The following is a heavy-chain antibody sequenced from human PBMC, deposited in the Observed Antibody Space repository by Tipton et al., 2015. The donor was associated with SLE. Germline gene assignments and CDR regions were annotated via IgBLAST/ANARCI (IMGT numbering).Heavy chain of an antibody. CDR1: EFTFSTYS. Sequence: SLRLSCAASEFTFSTYSMNWVRQAPGKGLEWVSYISSSSSTIYYADSVKGRFTISRDNAKNSLYLQMNSLRAEDTAVYYCAKSMGIAAAGDFDYWGQGTLVTVSS. V-gene: IGHV3-48*01. D-gene: IGHD6-13*01. CDR2: ISSSSSTI. CDR3: AKSMGIAAAGDFDY. J-gene: IGHJ4*02.